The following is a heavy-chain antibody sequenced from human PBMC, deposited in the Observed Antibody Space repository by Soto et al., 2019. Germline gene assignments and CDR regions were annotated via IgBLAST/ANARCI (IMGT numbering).Heavy chain of an antibody. CDR3: ARHIYDSDTGPHFQYYFDY. D-gene: IGHD3-22*01. V-gene: IGHV5-10-1*01. Sequence: AGESLKISCKGSGYRFAGYWITWVRQKPWKGLEWMGRIDPIDSHTYYSPSFRGHVTISVTKSITTVFLQWSSLRASDTAMYYCARHIYDSDTGPHFQYYFDYWGNGNRITVSS. CDR2: IDPIDSHT. CDR1: GYRFAGYW. J-gene: IGHJ4*01.